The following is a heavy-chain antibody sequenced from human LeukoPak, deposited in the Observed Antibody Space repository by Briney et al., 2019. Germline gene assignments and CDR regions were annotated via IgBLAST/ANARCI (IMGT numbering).Heavy chain of an antibody. V-gene: IGHV3-21*01. CDR2: ISSSSSYI. CDR3: ARDSPYYYDSSGYYPFDY. Sequence: GGSLRLSCAASGFTFSSYWMSWVRQAPGKGLEWVSSISSSSSYIYYADSVKGRFTISRDNAKNSLYLQMNSLRAEDTAVYYCARDSPYYYDSSGYYPFDYWGQGTLVTVSS. D-gene: IGHD3-22*01. J-gene: IGHJ4*02. CDR1: GFTFSSYW.